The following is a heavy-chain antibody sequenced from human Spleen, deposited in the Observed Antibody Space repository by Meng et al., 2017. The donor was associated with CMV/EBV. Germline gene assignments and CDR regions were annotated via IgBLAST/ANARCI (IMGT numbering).Heavy chain of an antibody. J-gene: IGHJ5*02. D-gene: IGHD2-8*01. CDR2: IRYDGTNK. Sequence: FSGYGMHWVGQGTGKGLEWVTFIRYDGTNKYYADSVKGRFTISRDNPKNTLYLQMNSLRTEDTALYYCAKDMRLGHCTTPNCNWFDPWGQGTLVTVSS. CDR3: AKDMRLGHCTTPNCNWFDP. CDR1: FSGYG. V-gene: IGHV3-30*02.